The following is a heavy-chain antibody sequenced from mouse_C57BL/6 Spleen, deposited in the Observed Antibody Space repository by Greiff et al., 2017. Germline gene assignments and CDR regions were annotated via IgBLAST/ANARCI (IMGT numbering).Heavy chain of an antibody. Sequence: VQLQESGAELVRPGASVKLSCKASGYTFTDYYINWVKQRPGQGLEWIARIYPGSGNTYYNEKFKGKATLTAEKSSSTAYMQLSSLTSEDSAVYVCARGSNYGFADWGQGTLVTVSA. CDR1: GYTFTDYY. J-gene: IGHJ3*01. CDR2: IYPGSGNT. D-gene: IGHD2-5*01. CDR3: ARGSNYGFAD. V-gene: IGHV1-76*01.